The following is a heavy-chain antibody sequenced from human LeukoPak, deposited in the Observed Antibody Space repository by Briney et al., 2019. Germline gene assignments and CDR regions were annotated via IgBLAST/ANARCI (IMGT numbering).Heavy chain of an antibody. D-gene: IGHD5-24*01. V-gene: IGHV3-7*01. CDR3: ARGGMATIGFGY. J-gene: IGHJ4*02. CDR2: IKQDGSEK. Sequence: GGSLRLSCAASGFTFNTYWMNWVRQAPGKGLEWVANIKQDGSEKYYVDSVKGRFTISRDNAKNTLYLQMNSLRAEDTAVYYCARGGMATIGFGYWGQGTLVTVSS. CDR1: GFTFNTYW.